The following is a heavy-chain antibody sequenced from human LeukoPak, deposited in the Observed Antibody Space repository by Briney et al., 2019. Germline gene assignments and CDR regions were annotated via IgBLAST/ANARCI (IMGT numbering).Heavy chain of an antibody. CDR1: GGSSSGYY. J-gene: IGHJ4*02. V-gene: IGHV4-34*01. CDR2: INHSGST. D-gene: IGHD3-3*01. CDR3: ARGPREPFGVVPFDY. Sequence: SETLSLTCAVYGGSSSGYYWSWIRQPPGKGLEWIGEINHSGSTNYNPSLKSRVTISVDTSKNQFSLKLSSVTAADTAVYYCARGPREPFGVVPFDYWGQGTLVTVSS.